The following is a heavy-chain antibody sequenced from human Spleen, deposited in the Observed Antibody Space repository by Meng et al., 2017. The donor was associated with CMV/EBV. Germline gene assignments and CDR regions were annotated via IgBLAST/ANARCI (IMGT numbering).Heavy chain of an antibody. CDR2: LYHSGST. CDR3: ARGDVFFHYFDS. J-gene: IGHJ4*02. CDR1: GYSISSGYY. V-gene: IGHV4-38-2*02. D-gene: IGHD3-3*01. Sequence: SETLSLTCTVSGYSISSGYYWGWIRQPPGKGLEWIGSLYHSGSTYYNPSLKSRVTISLDTSKNHFSLKLSSVTAADTAVYYCARGDVFFHYFDSWGQGTLVTVSS.